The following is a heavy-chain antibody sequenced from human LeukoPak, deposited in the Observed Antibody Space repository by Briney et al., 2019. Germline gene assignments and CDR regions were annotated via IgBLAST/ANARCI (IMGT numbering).Heavy chain of an antibody. D-gene: IGHD3-22*01. V-gene: IGHV1-18*01. CDR3: ARDLQWLLDY. CDR2: ISAYNGNT. CDR1: GGTFSSYA. J-gene: IGHJ4*02. Sequence: GSSVKVSCKASGGTFSSYAISWVRQAPGQGLEWMGWISAYNGNTNYAQKLQGRVTMTTDTSTSTAYMELRSLRSDDTAVYYCARDLQWLLDYWGQGTLVTVSS.